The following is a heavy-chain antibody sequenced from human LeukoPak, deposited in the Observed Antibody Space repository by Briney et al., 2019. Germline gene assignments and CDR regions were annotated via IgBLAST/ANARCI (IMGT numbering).Heavy chain of an antibody. Sequence: PGGSLTLSCAASGFTFNNYAMSWVRQTPGKGLEWVSGNDGSTYYTDSVKGRFTISRDNSKATVYLQMNNLRAADTALYLCVRHDSYIPFWGQGSLVTVSS. CDR1: GFTFNNYA. CDR2: NDGST. CDR3: VRHDSYIPF. J-gene: IGHJ1*01. V-gene: IGHV3-23*01. D-gene: IGHD3-10*01.